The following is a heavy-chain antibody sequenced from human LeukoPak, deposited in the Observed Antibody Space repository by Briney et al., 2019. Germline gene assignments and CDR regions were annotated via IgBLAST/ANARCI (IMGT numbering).Heavy chain of an antibody. CDR2: MSPNSGDT. D-gene: IGHD3-16*01. V-gene: IGHV1-2*02. CDR3: ARDQGQRAPTFSYY. CDR1: GYTFTGYY. J-gene: IGHJ4*02. Sequence: ASVMVSYKASGYTFTGYYVNWVRQAPGQRLKWMGWMSPNSGDTNYAPKLQGRVTMTSDTSISTAYLQLTSLRSDDPAVYYCARDQGQRAPTFSYYGGRGTLVSVSS.